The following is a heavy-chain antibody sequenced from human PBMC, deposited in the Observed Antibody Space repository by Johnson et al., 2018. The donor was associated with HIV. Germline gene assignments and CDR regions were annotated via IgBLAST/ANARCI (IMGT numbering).Heavy chain of an antibody. CDR3: ARSGLFVLVVYAPDVFDI. D-gene: IGHD2-8*02. J-gene: IGHJ3*02. CDR1: GFTFSSYW. CDR2: IKQDGSEK. Sequence: VQLVEYGGGLVQPGGSLRLSCAASGFTFSSYWMSWVRQAPGKGLEWVANIKQDGSEKYYVDSVKGRFTISRDNSKNTLYLQMNSLRAEDTAVYYCARSGLFVLVVYAPDVFDIWGQGTMVTVSS. V-gene: IGHV3-7*01.